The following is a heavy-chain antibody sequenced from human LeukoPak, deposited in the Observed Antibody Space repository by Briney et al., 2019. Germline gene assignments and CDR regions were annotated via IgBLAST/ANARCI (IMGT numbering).Heavy chain of an antibody. CDR3: AKDRYDSSGYYLDY. CDR1: GFTLSYYW. V-gene: IGHV3-74*01. CDR2: INGDGSST. J-gene: IGHJ4*02. Sequence: GGSLRLSCAASGFTLSYYWMHWVRQAPGKGLVWVSCINGDGSSTNYADSVKGRFTISRDNSKNTLYLQMNSLRAEDTAVYYCAKDRYDSSGYYLDYWGQGTLVTVSS. D-gene: IGHD3-22*01.